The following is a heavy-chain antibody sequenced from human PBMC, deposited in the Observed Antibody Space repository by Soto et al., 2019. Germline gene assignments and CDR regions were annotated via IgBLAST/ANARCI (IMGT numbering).Heavy chain of an antibody. V-gene: IGHV1-18*04. CDR1: GYTFTTYG. CDR2: ISVYNGNT. D-gene: IGHD3-22*01. J-gene: IGHJ3*01. Sequence: ASVKVSCKASGYTFTTYGISWVRQAPGQGLEWMGWISVYNGNTKYAKKFQGRVTMTTDTSTNTAYMDLRSLRSDDTAVYYCVRAKIRSTHYYEPHALDLWGKGTMVTVSS. CDR3: VRAKIRSTHYYEPHALDL.